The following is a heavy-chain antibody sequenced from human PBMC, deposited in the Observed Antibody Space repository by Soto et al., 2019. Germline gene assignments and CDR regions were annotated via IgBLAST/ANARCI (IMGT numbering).Heavy chain of an antibody. CDR1: GGTFSSYA. Sequence: SVKVSCKASGGTFSSYAISWVRQAPGQGLEWMGGIIPIFGTANYAQKFQGRVTITADESTSTAYMELSSLRSEDTAVYYCARTRVVAAAGWYYYYGMDVWGQGTAVTVSS. D-gene: IGHD6-13*01. CDR3: ARTRVVAAAGWYYYYGMDV. V-gene: IGHV1-69*13. CDR2: IIPIFGTA. J-gene: IGHJ6*01.